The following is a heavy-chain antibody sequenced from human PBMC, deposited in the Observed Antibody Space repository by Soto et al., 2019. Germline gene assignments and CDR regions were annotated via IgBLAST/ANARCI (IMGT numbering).Heavy chain of an antibody. J-gene: IGHJ6*03. CDR3: AKGPRAVVGTGYYYYYYMDV. CDR1: GFTFSSYA. D-gene: IGHD6-13*01. Sequence: GGSLRLSCAASGFTFSSYAMSWVRQAPGKGLEWVSAISGSGGNTYYADSVKGRFTISRDNSKNTLCLQMNSLRAEDTAVYYCAKGPRAVVGTGYYYYYYMDVWGKGTTVTVSS. CDR2: ISGSGGNT. V-gene: IGHV3-23*01.